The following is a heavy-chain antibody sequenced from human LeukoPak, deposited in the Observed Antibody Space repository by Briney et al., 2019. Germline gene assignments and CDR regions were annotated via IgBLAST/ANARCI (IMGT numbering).Heavy chain of an antibody. CDR2: IFHSGST. D-gene: IGHD3-3*01. Sequence: PSETLSLTCSVSGGSINSSGYYWGWIRQPPGKGLEWIGNIFHSGSTDYNSSPKSRVTISVDTSKKQFSLKLSSVTAADTAVYYCASAPYYDFWSGYYMTGWFDFWGQGTLVTVSS. V-gene: IGHV4-39*01. CDR1: GGSINSSGYY. J-gene: IGHJ5*01. CDR3: ASAPYYDFWSGYYMTGWFDF.